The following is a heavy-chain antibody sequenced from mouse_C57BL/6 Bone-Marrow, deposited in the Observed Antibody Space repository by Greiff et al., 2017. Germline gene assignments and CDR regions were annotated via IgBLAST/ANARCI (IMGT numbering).Heavy chain of an antibody. Sequence: VQLQQSGAELVKPGASVTLSCTASGFNIKDYYMHWVKQRTEQGLEWIGRIDPEAGETKYAPKFQGKATITAATYSNTAYLQRSSLTSEDTAVYNCGRWGKFAYWGQGTLVTVSA. J-gene: IGHJ3*01. CDR1: GFNIKDYY. CDR2: IDPEAGET. CDR3: GRWGKFAY. V-gene: IGHV14-2*01. D-gene: IGHD2-1*01.